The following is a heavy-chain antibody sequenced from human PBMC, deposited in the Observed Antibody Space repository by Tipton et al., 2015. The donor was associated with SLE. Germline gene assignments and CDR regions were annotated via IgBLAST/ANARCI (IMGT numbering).Heavy chain of an antibody. D-gene: IGHD3-3*01. CDR1: GFSLGLYD. CDR2: IRYDGSNK. J-gene: IGHJ6*02. V-gene: IGHV3-30*02. Sequence: SLRLSCAVSGFSLGLYDMHWVRQAPGKGLEWVAFIRYDGSNKYDADYVKGRFTISRDNSKNTLYLQMNSLRAEDTAVYYCAKDFTPLGCLEGSRAYYYYAMDVWGQGTTVTVSS. CDR3: AKDFTPLGCLEGSRAYYYYAMDV.